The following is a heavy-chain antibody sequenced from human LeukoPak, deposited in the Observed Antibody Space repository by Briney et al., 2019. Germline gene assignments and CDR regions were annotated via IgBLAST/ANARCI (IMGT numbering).Heavy chain of an antibody. V-gene: IGHV4-4*08. Sequence: PSETLSLTCTVSGGSISSYYWSWIRQPPGKGLELIAYISTSGSTKYNPSLQSRVTISVDTSKNQFALKLTSVTAADTAVYYCARRRGYCSSSRCYGFDPWGQGTLVSVCS. CDR1: GGSISSYY. CDR2: ISTSGST. D-gene: IGHD2-2*01. J-gene: IGHJ5*02. CDR3: ARRRGYCSSSRCYGFDP.